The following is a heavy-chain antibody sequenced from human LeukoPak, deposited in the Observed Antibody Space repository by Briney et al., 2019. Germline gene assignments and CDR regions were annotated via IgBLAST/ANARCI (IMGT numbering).Heavy chain of an antibody. D-gene: IGHD3-3*01. CDR1: GGSISSGSYY. V-gene: IGHV4-61*02. CDR3: ARDPTTLTIFGNYYYMDV. Sequence: SETLSLTCTVSGGSISSGSYYWSWIRQPAGKGLEWIGRIYTSGSTNYNPSLKSRVTISVDTSKNQFSLKLSSVTAEDKAVYYCARDPTTLTIFGNYYYMDVWGKGTTVTVSS. CDR2: IYTSGST. J-gene: IGHJ6*03.